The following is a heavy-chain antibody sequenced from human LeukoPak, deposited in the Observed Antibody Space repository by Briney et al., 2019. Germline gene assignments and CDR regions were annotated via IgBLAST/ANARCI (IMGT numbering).Heavy chain of an antibody. CDR3: ASNQNSYFDRLGLDY. Sequence: PGGSLRLSCAASGFTFSSYGMHWVRQAPGKGLEWVAVISYDGSNKYYADSVKGRFTISRDNAKNSLYLQMNSLRAEDTAVYYCASNQNSYFDRLGLDYWGQGTLVTVSS. V-gene: IGHV3-30*03. CDR2: ISYDGSNK. CDR1: GFTFSSYG. J-gene: IGHJ4*02. D-gene: IGHD3-9*01.